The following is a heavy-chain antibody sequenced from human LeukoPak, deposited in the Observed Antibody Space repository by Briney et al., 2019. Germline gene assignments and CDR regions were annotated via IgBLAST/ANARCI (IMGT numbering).Heavy chain of an antibody. CDR2: ISAYNGNT. D-gene: IGHD5-18*01. CDR3: ARDLNPGQEYVDTAMVADY. J-gene: IGHJ4*02. V-gene: IGHV1-18*01. Sequence: ASVKVSCKASGYTFTSYGISWVRQAPGQGLEWMGWISAYNGNTNYAQKLQGRVTMTTDTSTSTAYMELRSLRSDDTAVYYCARDLNPGQEYVDTAMVADYWGQGTLVTVSS. CDR1: GYTFTSYG.